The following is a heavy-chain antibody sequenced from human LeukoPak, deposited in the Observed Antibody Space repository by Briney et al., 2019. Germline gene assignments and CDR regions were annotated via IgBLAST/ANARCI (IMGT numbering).Heavy chain of an antibody. V-gene: IGHV3-21*01. CDR2: ISSSSSYI. Sequence: KPGGSLRLSCAASGFTFNSYSMNWVRQAPGKGLEWVSSISSSSSYIYYADSVKGRFTISRDNAKNSLYLQMNSLRAEDTAVYYCARGPGDYGDYQLFFDYSRQGTLVTVSS. CDR3: ARGPGDYGDYQLFFDY. CDR1: GFTFNSYS. J-gene: IGHJ4*02. D-gene: IGHD4-17*01.